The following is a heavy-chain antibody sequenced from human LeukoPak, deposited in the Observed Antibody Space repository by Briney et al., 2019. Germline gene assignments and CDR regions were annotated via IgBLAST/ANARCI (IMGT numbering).Heavy chain of an antibody. CDR3: ARADSSPSGFDY. Sequence: SETLSLTCAVYGGSFSGYYWSWIRQPPGKGLKWIGEINHSGSTNYNPSLKSRVTISVDTSKNQFSLKRSSVTAADTAVYYCARADSSPSGFDYWGQGTLVTVSS. V-gene: IGHV4-34*01. D-gene: IGHD6-6*01. CDR2: INHSGST. CDR1: GGSFSGYY. J-gene: IGHJ4*02.